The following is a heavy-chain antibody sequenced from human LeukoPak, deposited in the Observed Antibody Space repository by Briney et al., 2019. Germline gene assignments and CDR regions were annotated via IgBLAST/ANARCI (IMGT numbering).Heavy chain of an antibody. J-gene: IGHJ4*02. CDR1: GGSINNYY. CDR2: IYYSGST. Sequence: SETLSLTGTVSGGSINNYYWNWIRQPPGKGLGWMGNIYYSGSTNYNPSLKSRVTISVDTSKNQFTLKLNSVTAADTAVYYCARGRYGWLPFDFWGQGTLVTVSS. CDR3: ARGRYGWLPFDF. V-gene: IGHV4-59*13. D-gene: IGHD3-16*01.